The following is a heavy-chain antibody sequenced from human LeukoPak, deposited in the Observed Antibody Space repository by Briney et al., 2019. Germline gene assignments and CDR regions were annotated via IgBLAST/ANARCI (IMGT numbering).Heavy chain of an antibody. CDR3: VRAYDY. CDR1: GGSVSSSY. J-gene: IGHJ4*02. CDR2: IYYSGST. V-gene: IGHV4-59*02. Sequence: SETLSLTCTVSGGSVSSSYWSWIRQPPGKGLEWIGYIYYSGSTNYNPSLKSRVTISVDTSKNQLSLNLISVTAADTAVYYCVRAYDYWGQGTLVTVSS.